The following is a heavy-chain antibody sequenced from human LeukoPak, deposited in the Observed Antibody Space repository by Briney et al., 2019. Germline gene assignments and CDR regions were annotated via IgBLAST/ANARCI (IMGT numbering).Heavy chain of an antibody. Sequence: SETLSLTCTVSGGSIGSSSYYWGWIRQPPGKELEWIGSIYYSGSTYYNPSLKSRVTISVDTSKNQFFLKLSSVTAADTAVYFCARSSALRGWYWYFDLWGRGTLVTVSS. D-gene: IGHD6-19*01. V-gene: IGHV4-39*01. CDR2: IYYSGST. CDR3: ARSSALRGWYWYFDL. CDR1: GGSIGSSSYY. J-gene: IGHJ2*01.